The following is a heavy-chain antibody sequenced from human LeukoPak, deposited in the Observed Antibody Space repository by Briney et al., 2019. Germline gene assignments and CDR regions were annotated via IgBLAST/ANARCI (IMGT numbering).Heavy chain of an antibody. V-gene: IGHV1-2*04. D-gene: IGHD3-10*01. CDR3: ARGRAMRELLWLGELVFDPYFDY. Sequence: ASVKVSCKASGYTFTGYYMHWVRQAPGQGLEWMGWINPNSGGTNYAQKFQGWVTMTRDTSISTAYMELSRLRSDDTAVYYCARGRAMRELLWLGELVFDPYFDYWGQGTLVTVSP. J-gene: IGHJ4*02. CDR1: GYTFTGYY. CDR2: INPNSGGT.